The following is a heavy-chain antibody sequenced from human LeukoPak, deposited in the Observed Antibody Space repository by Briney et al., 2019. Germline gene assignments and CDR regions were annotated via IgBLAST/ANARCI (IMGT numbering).Heavy chain of an antibody. J-gene: IGHJ4*02. Sequence: GGSLRLSCAASGFTFSSYSMNWVRQAPGKGLEWVANIKQDGSEKYYVDSVKGRFTISRDNAKNSLYLQMNSLRAEDTAVYYCARSSMYYYDSSGYYYWGQGTLVTVSS. D-gene: IGHD3-22*01. CDR2: IKQDGSEK. CDR1: GFTFSSYS. CDR3: ARSSMYYYDSSGYYY. V-gene: IGHV3-7*01.